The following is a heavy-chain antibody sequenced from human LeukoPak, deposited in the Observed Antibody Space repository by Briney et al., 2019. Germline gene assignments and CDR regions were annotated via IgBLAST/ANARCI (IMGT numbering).Heavy chain of an antibody. J-gene: IGHJ4*02. V-gene: IGHV3-49*04. Sequence: PGGSLRLSCTASGFTFGDYAMGWVRQAPGKGLEWVSFIRRKAHGGTTEYAASVKGIFSSSRGDSKSIAYLQMNSLKTEDTAVYFCTRVTYYYDNSGYFYFDYWGQGTLVTVSS. CDR2: IRRKAHGGTT. CDR1: GFTFGDYA. CDR3: TRVTYYYDNSGYFYFDY. D-gene: IGHD3-22*01.